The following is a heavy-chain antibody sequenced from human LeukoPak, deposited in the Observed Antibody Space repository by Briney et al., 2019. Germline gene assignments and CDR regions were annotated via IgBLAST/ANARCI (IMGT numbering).Heavy chain of an antibody. J-gene: IGHJ4*02. D-gene: IGHD6-13*01. CDR2: IYHSGST. Sequence: SETLSLTCIVSSYSISSGYYWGWIRQPPGKGLEWIGSIYHSGSTYYNPSLKSRVTISVDKSKNQFSLKLSSVTAADTAVYYCARVGYSSSWSSFDYWGQGTLVTVSS. CDR3: ARVGYSSSWSSFDY. V-gene: IGHV4-38-2*02. CDR1: SYSISSGYY.